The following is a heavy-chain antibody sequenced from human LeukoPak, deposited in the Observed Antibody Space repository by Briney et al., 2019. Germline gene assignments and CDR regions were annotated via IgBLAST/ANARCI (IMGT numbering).Heavy chain of an antibody. CDR2: VTGSGGTT. D-gene: IGHD3-22*01. J-gene: IGHJ4*02. CDR3: TRTFYLDSSGYFYF. CDR1: GFTFSSYA. Sequence: GGSLRLSCAASGFTFSSYAMNWVRQAPGKGLEWVSAVTGSGGTTYYADSVKGRFTISRDNSINTLYLQMNSLRAEDTAVYYCTRTFYLDSSGYFYFWGLGTLVTVSS. V-gene: IGHV3-23*01.